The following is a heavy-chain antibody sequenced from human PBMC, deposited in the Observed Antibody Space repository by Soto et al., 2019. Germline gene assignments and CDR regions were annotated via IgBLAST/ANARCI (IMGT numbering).Heavy chain of an antibody. CDR2: ISSSSSTI. V-gene: IGHV3-48*02. Sequence: GGSLRLSCAASGFTFSSYSMNWVRQAPGKGLEWVSYISSSSSTIYYADSVKGRFTISRDNAKNSLYLQMNSLRDEDTAVYYCARTNRSKRVQFYLLLSDWGQGTLVTVSS. D-gene: IGHD1-1*01. J-gene: IGHJ4*02. CDR1: GFTFSSYS. CDR3: ARTNRSKRVQFYLLLSD.